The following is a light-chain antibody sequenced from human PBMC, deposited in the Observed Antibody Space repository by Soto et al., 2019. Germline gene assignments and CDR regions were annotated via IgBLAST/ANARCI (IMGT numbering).Light chain of an antibody. CDR2: GAS. Sequence: EIVMTQSPATLSVSPGERATLSCRASQSVSSNLAWYQQKPGQAPRLLIYGASTRATGIPARFSGSGPGTEFTLTISSLQSEDFAVYYCQQYNNWPPELTFGGGTKVEIK. J-gene: IGKJ4*01. CDR3: QQYNNWPPELT. V-gene: IGKV3-15*01. CDR1: QSVSSN.